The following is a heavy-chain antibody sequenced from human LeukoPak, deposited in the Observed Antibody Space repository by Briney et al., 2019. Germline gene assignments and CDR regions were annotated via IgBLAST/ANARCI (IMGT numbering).Heavy chain of an antibody. Sequence: GRSLRLSCAASGFTFSSYGMHWVRQAPGKGLEWVALIRSDGSDKYYADSVRGRFTISRDNSKNTLFLQMNSLRAEDTAVYYCAKDIAAAGGPCAYWGRGTLVTVSS. CDR2: IRSDGSDK. CDR1: GFTFSSYG. D-gene: IGHD6-13*01. J-gene: IGHJ4*02. CDR3: AKDIAAAGGPCAY. V-gene: IGHV3-33*06.